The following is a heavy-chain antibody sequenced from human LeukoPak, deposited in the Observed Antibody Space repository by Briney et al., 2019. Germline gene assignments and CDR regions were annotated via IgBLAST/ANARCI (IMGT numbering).Heavy chain of an antibody. V-gene: IGHV4-61*02. Sequence: SETLSLTCTVSGGSISSGSYYWSWIRQPAGKGLEWIGRIYTSGSTNYNPSLKSRVTISVDTSKNQFSLKLSSVTAADTAVYYCARGVGSTSPYNWFDPWGQGTLVTVSS. D-gene: IGHD2-2*01. J-gene: IGHJ5*02. CDR2: IYTSGST. CDR3: ARGVGSTSPYNWFDP. CDR1: GGSISSGSYY.